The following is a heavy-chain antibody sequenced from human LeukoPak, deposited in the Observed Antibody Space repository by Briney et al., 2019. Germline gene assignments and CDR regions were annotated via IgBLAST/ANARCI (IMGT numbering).Heavy chain of an antibody. CDR3: ARGGDYFDY. Sequence: GGSLRLSCAASGFTFSSYWMSWVRRAPGKGLEWVAVIWYDGSYKYSADSVKGRFTISRDNSKNTLYLQVNSLRAEDTAVYYCARGGDYFDYWGQGTLVTVSS. J-gene: IGHJ4*02. CDR2: IWYDGSYK. CDR1: GFTFSSYW. V-gene: IGHV3-33*08. D-gene: IGHD3-16*01.